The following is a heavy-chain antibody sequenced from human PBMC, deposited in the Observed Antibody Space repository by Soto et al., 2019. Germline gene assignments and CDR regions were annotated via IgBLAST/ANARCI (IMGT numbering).Heavy chain of an antibody. CDR3: ARAYSGYEVVTFDI. CDR2: INHSGST. D-gene: IGHD5-12*01. J-gene: IGHJ3*02. Sequence: PGKGLEWIGEINHSGSTNYNPSLKSRVTISVDTSKNQFSLKLSSVTAADTAVYYCARAYSGYEVVTFDIWGQGTMVTVSS. V-gene: IGHV4-34*01.